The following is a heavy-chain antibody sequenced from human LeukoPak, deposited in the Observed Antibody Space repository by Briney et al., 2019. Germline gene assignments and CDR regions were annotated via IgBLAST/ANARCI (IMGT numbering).Heavy chain of an antibody. J-gene: IGHJ4*02. CDR3: AREDGYCSGGSCYSEGSFDY. V-gene: IGHV3-30-3*01. CDR2: ISHDGSNK. Sequence: GGSLRLSCAASGFTFSNYGIHWVRQAPGKGLEWVAAISHDGSNKYYADSVKGRFTISSDNSKNTLYLQMNSLRVEDTAVYYCAREDGYCSGGSCYSEGSFDYWGQGTLVTVSS. D-gene: IGHD2-15*01. CDR1: GFTFSNYG.